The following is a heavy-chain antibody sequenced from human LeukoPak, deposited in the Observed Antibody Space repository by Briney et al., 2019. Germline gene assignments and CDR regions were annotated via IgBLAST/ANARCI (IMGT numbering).Heavy chain of an antibody. V-gene: IGHV3-21*01. J-gene: IGHJ3*02. Sequence: AGGSLRLSCAASEFTFSSFSMNWVRQAPGKGLEWVSSISSSSSYIYYADSVKGRFTISRDNAKNSLYLQMNSLRAEDTAVYYCARNDYGEAFDIWGQGTMVTVSS. CDR1: EFTFSSFS. D-gene: IGHD4-17*01. CDR3: ARNDYGEAFDI. CDR2: ISSSSSYI.